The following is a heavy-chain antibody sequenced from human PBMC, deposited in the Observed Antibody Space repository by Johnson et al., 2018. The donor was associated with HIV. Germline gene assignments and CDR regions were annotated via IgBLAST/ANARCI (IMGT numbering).Heavy chain of an antibody. CDR3: ARAYNDAFDI. D-gene: IGHD5-24*01. Sequence: QVHLVESGGGVVQPGRSLRLSCAASGFTFNSYAMHWVRQAPGRGLAWVAVISYDGSNKYYADSVKGRFTISRDNSKNTLYLQMNSLRAEDTAVFYCARAYNDAFDIWGQGTMVTVSS. V-gene: IGHV3-30-3*01. J-gene: IGHJ3*02. CDR1: GFTFNSYA. CDR2: ISYDGSNK.